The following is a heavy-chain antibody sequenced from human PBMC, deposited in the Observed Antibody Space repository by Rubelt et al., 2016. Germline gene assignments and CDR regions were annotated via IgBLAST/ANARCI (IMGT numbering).Heavy chain of an antibody. J-gene: IGHJ6*02. CDR3: AKDPWHPRVGSGSYRDTKNYYYYYGMDV. V-gene: IGHV3-30*18. CDR2: ISYDGSNK. Sequence: GFTFSSYGMHWVRQAPGKGLEWVAVISYDGSNKYYADSVKGQFTISRDNSKNTLYLQMNSLRAEDTAVYYCAKDPWHPRVGSGSYRDTKNYYYYYGMDVWGQGTTVTVSS. CDR1: GFTFSSYG. D-gene: IGHD3-10*01.